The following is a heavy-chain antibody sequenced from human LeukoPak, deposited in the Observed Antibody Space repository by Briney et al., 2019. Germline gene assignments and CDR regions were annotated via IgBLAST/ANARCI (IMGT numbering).Heavy chain of an antibody. CDR3: ARGRRNYDSSGYYERFDP. V-gene: IGHV4-59*12. CDR2: IHHSGST. CDR1: GGSISSYY. J-gene: IGHJ5*02. Sequence: SETLSLTCTVSGGSISSYYWSWIRQPPGKGLEWIGYIHHSGSTNSKPSLKSRVAMSVDTSKNQFSLKLSSVTAADTAVYYCARGRRNYDSSGYYERFDPWGQGTLVTVSS. D-gene: IGHD3-22*01.